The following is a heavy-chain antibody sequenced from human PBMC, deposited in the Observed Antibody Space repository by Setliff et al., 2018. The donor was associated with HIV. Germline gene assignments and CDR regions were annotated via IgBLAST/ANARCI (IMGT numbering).Heavy chain of an antibody. CDR1: GFTFTSSA. D-gene: IGHD3-10*01. J-gene: IGHJ5*02. CDR3: AADLGAVLWFGEFGFDP. Sequence: SVKVSCKASGFTFTSSAMRWVRQARGQRLEWIGWIVVGSGNTNYAQKFQERVTITRDMSTSTAYMELSSLRSEDTAVYYCAADLGAVLWFGEFGFDPWGQGTLVTVSS. CDR2: IVVGSGNT. V-gene: IGHV1-58*02.